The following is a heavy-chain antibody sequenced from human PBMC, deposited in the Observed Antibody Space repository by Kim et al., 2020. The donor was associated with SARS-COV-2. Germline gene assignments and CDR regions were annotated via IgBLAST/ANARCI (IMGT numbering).Heavy chain of an antibody. Sequence: ASVKVSCKASGYTFTSYAMNWVRQAPGQGLEWMGWINTNTGNPTYAQGFTGRFVFSLDTSVSTAYLQISSLKAEDTAVYYCARRGYGSGSYHWDNWGQGTLVTVSS. D-gene: IGHD3-10*01. CDR2: INTNTGNP. CDR3: ARRGYGSGSYHWDN. V-gene: IGHV7-4-1*02. CDR1: GYTFTSYA. J-gene: IGHJ4*02.